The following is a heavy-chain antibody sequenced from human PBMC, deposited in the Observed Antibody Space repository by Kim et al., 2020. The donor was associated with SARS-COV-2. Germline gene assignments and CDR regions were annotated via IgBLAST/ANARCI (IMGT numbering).Heavy chain of an antibody. J-gene: IGHJ4*02. CDR1: EFTFSTHA. V-gene: IGHV3-23*01. CDR3: AKVPRDGAYHFDY. D-gene: IGHD4-17*01. Sequence: GGSLRLSCAASEFTFSTHAMSWVRQTPGKGLEWVSSISGTGGATYYADSVKGRFTVSRDNSKNTLYLQMNSLRAEDTALYYCAKVPRDGAYHFDYWGQGTLVTVSS. CDR2: ISGTGGAT.